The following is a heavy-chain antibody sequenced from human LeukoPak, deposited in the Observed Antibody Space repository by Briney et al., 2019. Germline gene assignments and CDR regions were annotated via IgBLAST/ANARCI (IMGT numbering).Heavy chain of an antibody. CDR3: ARDGGSSSWDY. CDR2: IWYDGSNK. CDR1: GFTFSSYG. J-gene: IGHJ4*02. Sequence: GRSLRLSCAASGFTFSSYGMHWVRRAPGKGLEWVAVIWYDGSNKYYADSVKGRFTISRDNSKNTLYLQMNSLRAEDTAVYYCARDGGSSSWDYWGQGTLVTVSS. V-gene: IGHV3-33*01. D-gene: IGHD6-13*01.